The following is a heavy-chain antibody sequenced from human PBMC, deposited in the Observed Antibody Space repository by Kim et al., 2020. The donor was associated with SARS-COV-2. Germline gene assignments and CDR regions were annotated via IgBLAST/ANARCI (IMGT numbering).Heavy chain of an antibody. D-gene: IGHD4-17*01. J-gene: IGHJ6*02. Sequence: VKGRFTISRDDSKSIAYLQMNSLKTEDTAVYYCTRTHDYGDYQYYYGMDVWGQGTTVTVSS. V-gene: IGHV3-49*02. CDR3: TRTHDYGDYQYYYGMDV.